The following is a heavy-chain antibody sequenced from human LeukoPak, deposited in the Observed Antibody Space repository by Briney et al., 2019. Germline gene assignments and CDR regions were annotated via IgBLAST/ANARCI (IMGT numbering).Heavy chain of an antibody. D-gene: IGHD3-9*01. CDR2: INHSGST. J-gene: IGHJ4*02. V-gene: IGHV4-34*01. CDR3: AVDVLRYFDWYDSQGLLDY. CDR1: GGSFSGYY. Sequence: IPSETLSLTCAVYGGSFSGYYWSWIRQPPGKGLEWIGEINHSGSTNYNPSFKSRVTISVDTSKNQLSLKLSSVTAADTAVYYCAVDVLRYFDWYDSQGLLDYWGQGTLVTVSS.